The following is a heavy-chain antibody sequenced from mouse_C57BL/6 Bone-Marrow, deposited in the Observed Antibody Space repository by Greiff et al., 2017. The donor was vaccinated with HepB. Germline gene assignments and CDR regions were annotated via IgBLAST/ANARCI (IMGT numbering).Heavy chain of an antibody. CDR2: IYPRRGNT. J-gene: IGHJ4*01. Sequence: VQLQQSGAELARPGASVKLSCKASGYTFTSYGISWVKQSTGQGLEWIGEIYPRRGNTYYNEKFKGKATLTADKSSSTAYMELRSLTSEDSAVSFCARRGQPYYGPPSMDYWGQGTSVTVSS. V-gene: IGHV1-81*01. CDR1: GYTFTSYG. D-gene: IGHD1-1*01. CDR3: ARRGQPYYGPPSMDY.